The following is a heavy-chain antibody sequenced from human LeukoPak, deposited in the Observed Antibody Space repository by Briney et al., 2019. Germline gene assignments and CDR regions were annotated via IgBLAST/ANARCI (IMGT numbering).Heavy chain of an antibody. J-gene: IGHJ5*02. Sequence: GWIRXXXXKXLXXLTLIYWNDDKRYSPSLKSRLTITKDTSKNQVVLTMTNMDPVDTATYYCAHRRDSITIFGVVSRFDPWGQGTLVTVSS. D-gene: IGHD3-3*01. CDR2: IYWNDDK. V-gene: IGHV2-5*01. CDR3: AHRRDSITIFGVVSRFDP.